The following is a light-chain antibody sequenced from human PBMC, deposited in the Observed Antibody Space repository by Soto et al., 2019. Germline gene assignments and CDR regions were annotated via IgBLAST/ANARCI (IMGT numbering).Light chain of an antibody. CDR2: GAS. J-gene: IGKJ2*01. Sequence: EIVLTQSPGTLSLSPGERATLSCRASQSVSSSYLAWYQQKPGQAPRLLIYGASSRATGIPDRFSGSGSGTDFTLTISRLEPEDFAGYYCQQYASSPVYTFGQGTKREIK. CDR1: QSVSSSY. V-gene: IGKV3-20*01. CDR3: QQYASSPVYT.